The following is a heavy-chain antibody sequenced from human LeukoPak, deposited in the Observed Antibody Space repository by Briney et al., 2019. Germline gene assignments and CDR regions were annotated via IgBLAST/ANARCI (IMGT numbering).Heavy chain of an antibody. V-gene: IGHV3-30-3*01. CDR3: ARGSLHSAYGFDY. Sequence: GGSLRLSCAASGITFSSYAMHWVRQAPGKGLEWVSVISYDGTNKYYADSVRGRFTISRDNSKNTLYLQMNSLRAEDTAVYYCARGSLHSAYGFDYWGQGTLVTVSS. D-gene: IGHD5-12*01. CDR2: ISYDGTNK. J-gene: IGHJ4*02. CDR1: GITFSSYA.